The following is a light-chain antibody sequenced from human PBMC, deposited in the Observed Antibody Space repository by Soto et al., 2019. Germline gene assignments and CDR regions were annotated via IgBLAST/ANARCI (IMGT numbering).Light chain of an antibody. Sequence: EIVTTQSPLSLPATPGEPASISCRSSQSLLHSNGNDFLEWYLQKPGQSPQLLIYLGSNRASGVPDRFSGSGSGTDFTLKISRVEAEDVGVYYCMQALQTPFTFGPGTKVDIK. J-gene: IGKJ3*01. CDR3: MQALQTPFT. V-gene: IGKV2-28*01. CDR2: LGS. CDR1: QSLLHSNGNDF.